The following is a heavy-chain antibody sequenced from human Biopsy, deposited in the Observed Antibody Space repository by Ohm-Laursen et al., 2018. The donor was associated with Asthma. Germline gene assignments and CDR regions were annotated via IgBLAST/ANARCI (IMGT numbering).Heavy chain of an antibody. D-gene: IGHD4-17*01. J-gene: IGHJ6*02. Sequence: SQTLSLTCRVSGGYTGSSDHHWAWIRQAPGKGLEWNGFVFWSGSTHYSRSLERRVSISIDTATNEFSMKLLSVTPADTAVYFCARVVSYGDIYFGIDVWGPGNTVVVS. V-gene: IGHV4-30-4*01. CDR3: ARVVSYGDIYFGIDV. CDR1: GGYTGSSDHH. CDR2: VFWSGST.